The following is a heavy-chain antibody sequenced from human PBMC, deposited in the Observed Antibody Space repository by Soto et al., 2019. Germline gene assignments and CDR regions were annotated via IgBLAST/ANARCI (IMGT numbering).Heavy chain of an antibody. V-gene: IGHV3-48*03. Sequence: GGSLRLSCAASGFTFSSYEMNWVRQAPGKGLEWVSYISSSGSIIYYADSVKGRFTISRDNAKNSLYLQMNSLRAEDTAVYYCALQQLDSYYYYYGMDVWGQGTTVTVSS. CDR1: GFTFSSYE. J-gene: IGHJ6*02. CDR3: ALQQLDSYYYYYGMDV. D-gene: IGHD6-13*01. CDR2: ISSSGSII.